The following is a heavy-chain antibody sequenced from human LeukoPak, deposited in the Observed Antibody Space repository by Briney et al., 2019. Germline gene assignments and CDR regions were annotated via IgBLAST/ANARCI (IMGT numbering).Heavy chain of an antibody. J-gene: IGHJ4*02. CDR3: ARLRQGY. V-gene: IGHV1-2*02. CDR2: INPNSGGT. Sequence: ASVKVSCKASGYTFINNWMHWARQAPGQGLEWMGWINPNSGGTNYAQKFQGRATMTRDTSISTAYMELSRLRSDDTAVYYCARLRQGYWGQGTLVTVSS. CDR1: GYTFINNW.